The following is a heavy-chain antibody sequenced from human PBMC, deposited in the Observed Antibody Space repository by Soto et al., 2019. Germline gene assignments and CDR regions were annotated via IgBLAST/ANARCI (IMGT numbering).Heavy chain of an antibody. Sequence: PGGSLRLSCAASGFTFSSYAMHWVRQAPGKGLEWVAAISYDGSNKYYADFVKGRFTISRDNSKNTLYLQLNSLRAEDTTVYYCASRAGPAGFPWGMDVWGQGTTVTV. CDR1: GFTFSSYA. V-gene: IGHV3-30-3*01. CDR2: ISYDGSNK. CDR3: ASRAGPAGFPWGMDV. J-gene: IGHJ6*01. D-gene: IGHD2-2*01.